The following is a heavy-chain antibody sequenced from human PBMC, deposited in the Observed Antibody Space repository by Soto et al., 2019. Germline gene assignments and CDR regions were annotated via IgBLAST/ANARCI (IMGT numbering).Heavy chain of an antibody. V-gene: IGHV5-10-1*01. CDR1: GYSFTNYR. CDR2: IDPSDSYT. CDR3: ARLPRYYDFWSGGDY. Sequence: PGESLKISCKGSGYSFTNYRISWVRQMPGKGLQWMGMIDPSDSYTNYRPSFQGHVTMSADKSISTAYLQWSSLQASDTAMYYCARLPRYYDFWSGGDYWGQGTLVTVSS. D-gene: IGHD3-3*01. J-gene: IGHJ4*02.